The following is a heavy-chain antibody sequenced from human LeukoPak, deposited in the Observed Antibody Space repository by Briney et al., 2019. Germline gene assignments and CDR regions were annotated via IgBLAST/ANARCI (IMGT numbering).Heavy chain of an antibody. J-gene: IGHJ5*02. D-gene: IGHD6-19*01. V-gene: IGHV3-15*01. CDR2: IKSKGSGGTT. CDR3: TWGTSGWYVFSS. Sequence: GGSLRLSCAASGFTFTDAWMGWVRQAPGKGLEWVGRIKSKGSGGTTDYAAPVKGRFAISRDDSKHTLYLQMNSLQSEDTAVYYCTWGTSGWYVFSSWGQGTLVTVSS. CDR1: GFTFTDAW.